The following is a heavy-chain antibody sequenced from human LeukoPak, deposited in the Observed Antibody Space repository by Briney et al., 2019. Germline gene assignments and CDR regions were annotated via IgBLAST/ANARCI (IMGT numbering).Heavy chain of an antibody. D-gene: IGHD3-22*01. V-gene: IGHV3-23*01. Sequence: PGGSLRLSCAASGFTFSSYAMSWVRQAPGKGLEWVSAISGSGGSTYYADSVKGRFTIPRDNSKNTLYLQMNSLRAEDTAVYYCAKVVYDSSGYYFYYWGQGTLVTVSS. CDR2: ISGSGGST. CDR3: AKVVYDSSGYYFYY. CDR1: GFTFSSYA. J-gene: IGHJ4*02.